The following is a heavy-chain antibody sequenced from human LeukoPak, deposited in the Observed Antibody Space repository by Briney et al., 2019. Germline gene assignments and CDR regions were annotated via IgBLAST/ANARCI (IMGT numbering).Heavy chain of an antibody. V-gene: IGHV1-46*01. J-gene: IGHJ3*02. Sequence: ASVKVSRKASGYTFTSYYMHWVRQAPGQGLEWMGIINPSGGSTSYAQKFQGRVTMTRDTSISTAYMELSRLRSDDTAVYYCARSSRIVVVIIADPSPRDAFDIWGQGTMVTVSS. D-gene: IGHD3-22*01. CDR1: GYTFTSYY. CDR3: ARSSRIVVVIIADPSPRDAFDI. CDR2: INPSGGST.